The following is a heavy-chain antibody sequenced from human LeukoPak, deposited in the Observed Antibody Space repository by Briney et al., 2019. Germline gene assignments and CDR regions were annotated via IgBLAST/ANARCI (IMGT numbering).Heavy chain of an antibody. Sequence: SETLSLTCTVAGGSTNGSYWSWIRQPPEGGLEWVAYFYNRASTNYNPSLKGQVTISIDTSKNQFSLKLGSLAATDTAIYYCARGIKSYGDYGYWGQGILVTVSS. D-gene: IGHD4-17*01. CDR1: GGSTNGSY. CDR2: FYNRAST. V-gene: IGHV4-59*01. J-gene: IGHJ4*02. CDR3: ARGIKSYGDYGY.